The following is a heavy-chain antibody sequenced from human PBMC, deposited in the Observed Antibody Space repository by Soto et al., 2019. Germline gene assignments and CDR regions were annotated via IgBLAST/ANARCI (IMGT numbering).Heavy chain of an antibody. V-gene: IGHV4-59*12. CDR2: IYYSGST. J-gene: IGHJ5*02. CDR3: ATEGGVVDANWFGP. CDR1: GGSISGYY. Sequence: SETLSLTCTVSGGSISGYYWSWIRQPPGKGLEWIVYIYYSGSTHDNPSLKSRVTMSVDTSKNQFSLNMNSITAADTAVYYCATEGGVVDANWFGPWGQGTLVTVSS. D-gene: IGHD3-22*01.